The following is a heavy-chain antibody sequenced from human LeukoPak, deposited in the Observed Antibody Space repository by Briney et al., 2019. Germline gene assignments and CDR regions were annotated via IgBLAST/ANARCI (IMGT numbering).Heavy chain of an antibody. J-gene: IGHJ4*02. CDR2: IYYSGST. CDR3: ATTGDGTFDY. Sequence: SETLSLTCTVSGGSISSSSYYWGWIRQPPGKGLEWIGSIYYSGSTYYNPSLKSRVTISVDTSKNQFSLKLSSVTAADTAVYYCATTGDGTFDYWGQGTLVTVSS. D-gene: IGHD2-21*02. CDR1: GGSISSSSYY. V-gene: IGHV4-39*01.